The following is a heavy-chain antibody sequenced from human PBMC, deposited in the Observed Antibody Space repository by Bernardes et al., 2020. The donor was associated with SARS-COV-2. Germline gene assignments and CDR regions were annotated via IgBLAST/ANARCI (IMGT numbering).Heavy chain of an antibody. CDR1: GFTFSSYA. J-gene: IGHJ5*02. CDR2: ISNNGIGT. D-gene: IGHD3-3*01. CDR3: AKDGVLSPFDP. Sequence: GGSLRLSCAASGFTFSSYAMSWVHQAPGKGLEWVSSISNNGIGTYYADSVRGRITISRDNSKKTLYLQMNSLRADDTAVYYCAKDGVLSPFDPWGQGTLVTVSS. V-gene: IGHV3-23*01.